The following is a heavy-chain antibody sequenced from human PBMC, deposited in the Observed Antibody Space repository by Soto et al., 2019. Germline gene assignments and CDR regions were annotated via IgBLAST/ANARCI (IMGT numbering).Heavy chain of an antibody. CDR3: ARSGSSGYYFDY. CDR1: GGSISSGGYS. CDR2: IYHSGST. D-gene: IGHD3-22*01. Sequence: LSLTCAVSGGSISSGGYSWSWIRQPPGKGLEWIGYIYHSGSTYYNPSLKSRVTISVDRSKNQFSLKLSSVTAADTAVYYCARSGSSGYYFDYWGQGTLVTVSS. V-gene: IGHV4-30-2*01. J-gene: IGHJ4*02.